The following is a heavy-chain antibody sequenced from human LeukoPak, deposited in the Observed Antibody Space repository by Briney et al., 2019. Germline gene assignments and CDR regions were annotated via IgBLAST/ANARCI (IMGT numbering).Heavy chain of an antibody. CDR3: SRENGAFSPFGY. CDR2: ISLSGLT. J-gene: IGHJ4*02. CDR1: GGSITSTNW. V-gene: IGHV4-4*02. D-gene: IGHD2-8*01. Sequence: SETLSLTCGVSGGSITSTNWWSWVRQPPGQGLEWIGEISLSGLTNYNPSLKSRVTMALDKSKNHLSLNPTSVTAADTAVYYCSRENGAFSPFGYWGQGTLVTVPS.